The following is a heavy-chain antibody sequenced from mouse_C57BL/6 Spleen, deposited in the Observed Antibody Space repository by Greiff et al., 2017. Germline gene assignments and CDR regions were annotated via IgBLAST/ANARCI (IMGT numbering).Heavy chain of an antibody. Sequence: VQLQQPGAELVRPGSSVKLSCKASGYTFTSYWMHWVKQRPIQGLEWIGNIDPSDSETHYNQKFKDKATLTVDKSSSTAYMQLSSLTSEDAAVYYCARLEDYDYFDDWGQGTTLTVSS. CDR1: GYTFTSYW. D-gene: IGHD2-4*01. J-gene: IGHJ2*01. CDR2: IDPSDSET. V-gene: IGHV1-52*01. CDR3: ARLEDYDYFDD.